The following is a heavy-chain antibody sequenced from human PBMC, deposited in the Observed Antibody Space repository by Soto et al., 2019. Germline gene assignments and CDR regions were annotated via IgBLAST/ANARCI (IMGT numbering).Heavy chain of an antibody. CDR3: ARQFGSGTYLYFDY. CDR2: ISTHGGST. V-gene: IGHV3-64*01. D-gene: IGHD3-10*01. J-gene: IGHJ4*02. Sequence: GGSLRLSCAASGFTFSSYWMHWVRQAPGEKLEYVSGISTHGGSTYYANSVKGRFTISRDNSKNTLYLQMGSLRAEDMAVYYCARQFGSGTYLYFDYWGQGT. CDR1: GFTFSSYW.